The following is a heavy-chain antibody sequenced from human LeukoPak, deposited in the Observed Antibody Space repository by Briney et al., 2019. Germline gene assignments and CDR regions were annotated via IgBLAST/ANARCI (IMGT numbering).Heavy chain of an antibody. CDR2: SAHDGTT. CDR1: GGSIDITNY. CDR3: TREDRPYCPFAY. Sequence: SETLSLTCGVSGGSIDITNYWSWLRPAPGEGLELIGESAHDGTTNYNPSVRSRVAISFDRANNQYSLSLTAVTAADTAGYYCTREDRPYCPFAYWGQGVLVTVSS. D-gene: IGHD1-26*01. V-gene: IGHV4-4*02. J-gene: IGHJ4*02.